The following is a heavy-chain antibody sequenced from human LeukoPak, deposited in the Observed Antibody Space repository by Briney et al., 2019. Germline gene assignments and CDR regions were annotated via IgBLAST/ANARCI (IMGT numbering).Heavy chain of an antibody. CDR2: NYYSGGT. J-gene: IGHJ4*02. CDR3: ARGNRGYSYGYYY. D-gene: IGHD5-18*01. Sequence: PSQTLSLTCTVSGGSISSYYWSWIRQPPGKGLEWIGYNYYSGGTNYNPSLKSRVTISVDTSKNQFSLKLSSVTAADTAVYYCARGNRGYSYGYYYWGQGTLVTVSS. CDR1: GGSISSYY. V-gene: IGHV4-59*12.